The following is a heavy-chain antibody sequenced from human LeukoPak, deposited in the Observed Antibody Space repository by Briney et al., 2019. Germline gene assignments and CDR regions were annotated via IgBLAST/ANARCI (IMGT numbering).Heavy chain of an antibody. D-gene: IGHD6-19*01. CDR2: IYYSGST. V-gene: IGHV4-39*01. J-gene: IGHJ5*02. Sequence: SETLSLTCTVSGGSISSSAYYWGWIRQPPGKGLEWIGNIYYSGSTYYNPSLKSRVTISVDTSKNQFSLKLSSVTAADTAVYYCARGLGGSSGWYFDWGCWFDPWGQGTLVTVSS. CDR3: ARGLGGSSGWYFDWGCWFDP. CDR1: GGSISSSAYY.